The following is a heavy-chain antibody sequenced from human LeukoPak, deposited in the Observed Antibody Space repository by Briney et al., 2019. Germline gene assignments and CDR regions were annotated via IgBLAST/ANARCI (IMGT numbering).Heavy chain of an antibody. CDR1: GGSISSSNYY. D-gene: IGHD2-2*01. CDR2: IYYSGST. J-gene: IGHJ5*02. V-gene: IGHV4-30-4*01. CDR3: ARGDIVVVPAEIFRWFDP. Sequence: PSETLSLTCTVSGGSISSSNYYWSWIRQPPGKGLEWIGYIYYSGSTYYNPSLKSRVTISVDTSKNQFSLKLSSVTAADTAVYYCARGDIVVVPAEIFRWFDPWGQGTLVTVSS.